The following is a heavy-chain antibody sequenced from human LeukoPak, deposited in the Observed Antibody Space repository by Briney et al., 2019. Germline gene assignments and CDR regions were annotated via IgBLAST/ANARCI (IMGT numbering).Heavy chain of an antibody. D-gene: IGHD4-17*01. CDR3: AKDQNPTVTRVSFDY. CDR2: MSGSGGST. Sequence: GGSLRLSCAASGFTFSNYGMSWVRQAPGKGLEWVSGMSGSGGSTYYADSVKGRFTISRDNSKNTLYLQMNSLRAEDTAVYYCAKDQNPTVTRVSFDYWGQGTLVTVSS. CDR1: GFTFSNYG. V-gene: IGHV3-23*01. J-gene: IGHJ4*02.